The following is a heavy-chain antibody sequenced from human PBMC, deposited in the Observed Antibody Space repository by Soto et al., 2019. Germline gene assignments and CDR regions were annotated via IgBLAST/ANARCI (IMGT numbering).Heavy chain of an antibody. D-gene: IGHD3-10*01. CDR3: AVGSGTHEGVATGFEF. J-gene: IGHJ4*02. CDR1: GASISSGAYY. Sequence: QVQLQESGPGLVKPSQTLSLTCTVSGASISSGAYYWSWIRQQPGKGLEWVGYIYYTGNTYYNPSLKSRILMSIDTCKNQFSVRLTSVTAADTAVYYCAVGSGTHEGVATGFEFWGLGTLVTVSP. CDR2: IYYTGNT. V-gene: IGHV4-31*03.